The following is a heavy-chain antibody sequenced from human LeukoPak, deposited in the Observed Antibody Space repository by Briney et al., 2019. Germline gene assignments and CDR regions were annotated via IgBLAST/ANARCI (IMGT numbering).Heavy chain of an antibody. Sequence: TGGSLRLSCAASGFTFTNYALHWARQAPGKGLEWVAVISYDGTNKYYADSVKGRFTISRDNSKNTLSLQMNSLRAEDTALYYCARGFVLGAAKNYFDYWGQGALVTVSS. CDR3: ARGFVLGAAKNYFDY. CDR2: ISYDGTNK. J-gene: IGHJ4*02. D-gene: IGHD2-21*02. V-gene: IGHV3-30-3*01. CDR1: GFTFTNYA.